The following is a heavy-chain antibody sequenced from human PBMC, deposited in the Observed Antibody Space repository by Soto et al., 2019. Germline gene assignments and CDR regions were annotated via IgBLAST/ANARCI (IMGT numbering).Heavy chain of an antibody. CDR3: ARAYPTPAGSDPPYDY. V-gene: IGHV6-1*01. CDR1: GDSVSSNSAA. CDR2: TYYRSKWYN. J-gene: IGHJ4*02. D-gene: IGHD6-13*01. Sequence: QVQLQQSGPGLVKPSQTLSLTCAISGDSVSSNSAAWNWIRQSPSRGLEWLGRTYYRSKWYNDYAVSVKSRITIHPDTSKNQFSLQLNSVTPEDTAVYYCARAYPTPAGSDPPYDYWGQGTLVTVSS.